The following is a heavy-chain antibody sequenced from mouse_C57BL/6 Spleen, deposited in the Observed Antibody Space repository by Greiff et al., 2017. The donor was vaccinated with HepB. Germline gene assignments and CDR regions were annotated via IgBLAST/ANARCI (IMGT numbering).Heavy chain of an antibody. J-gene: IGHJ3*01. CDR3: ARAYYSNFWFAY. V-gene: IGHV5-17*01. CDR2: ISSGSSTI. CDR1: GFTFSDYG. Sequence: EVQLQQSGGGLVKPGGSLKLSCAPSGFTFSDYGMHWVRQAPEKGLEWVAYISSGSSTIYYADTVKGRFTISRDNAKNTLFLQMTSLRSEDTAMYYCARAYYSNFWFAYWGQGTLVTVSA. D-gene: IGHD2-5*01.